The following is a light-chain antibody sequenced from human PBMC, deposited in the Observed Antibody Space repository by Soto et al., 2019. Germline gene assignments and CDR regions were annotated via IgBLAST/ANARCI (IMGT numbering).Light chain of an antibody. Sequence: DIQMTQSPSTLSASVGDRVTITCRASQSIDNWLAWYQQKPGKAPKLLIYKTSSLESGVPSRFSGSGSGTEFTLTISSLQPDDFATYYCQHFNSYPWTFGQGTKVDIK. J-gene: IGKJ1*01. V-gene: IGKV1-5*03. CDR1: QSIDNW. CDR2: KTS. CDR3: QHFNSYPWT.